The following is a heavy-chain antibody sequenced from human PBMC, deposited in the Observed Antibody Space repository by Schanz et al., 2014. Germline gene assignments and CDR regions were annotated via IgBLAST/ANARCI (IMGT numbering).Heavy chain of an antibody. D-gene: IGHD4-17*01. CDR2: IYTSGST. CDR3: ARDRGMTTSDYYYGMDV. CDR1: GGSISSGAYS. Sequence: QVQLQESGPRLVKPSQTLSLTCTVSGGSISSGAYSWRWIRQPPGKRPESIGYIYTSGSTYYNPSLKGRVSMSIDTSKNQFSRKLTCVTAADTAVYYCARDRGMTTSDYYYGMDVWGQGTTVTVSS. V-gene: IGHV4-30-4*07. J-gene: IGHJ6*02.